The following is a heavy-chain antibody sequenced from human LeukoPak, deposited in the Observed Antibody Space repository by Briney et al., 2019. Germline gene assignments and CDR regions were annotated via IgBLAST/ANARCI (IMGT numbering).Heavy chain of an antibody. CDR2: IYYSGST. Sequence: SEALSLTCTVSGGSISSYYWSWIRQPPGKGLEWIGYIYYSGSTNYNPSLKSRVTISVDTSKNQFSLKLSSVTAADTAVYYCTRDTGTTGEVKFDPWGQGTLVTVSS. CDR1: GGSISSYY. D-gene: IGHD4-17*01. V-gene: IGHV4-59*12. J-gene: IGHJ5*02. CDR3: TRDTGTTGEVKFDP.